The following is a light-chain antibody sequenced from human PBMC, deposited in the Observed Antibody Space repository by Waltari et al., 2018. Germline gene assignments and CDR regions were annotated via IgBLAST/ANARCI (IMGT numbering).Light chain of an antibody. Sequence: EIVLTQSPGTLSLSPGERATLSCRASQSVSISSSAWYQQKPHQAPRLLIYGASNRANGIPDRFSGSASGTDFTLTISRLEPEDFAVYYCQHYGSSPYTFGQGTKLEIK. CDR3: QHYGSSPYT. J-gene: IGKJ2*01. CDR2: GAS. V-gene: IGKV3-20*01. CDR1: QSVSISS.